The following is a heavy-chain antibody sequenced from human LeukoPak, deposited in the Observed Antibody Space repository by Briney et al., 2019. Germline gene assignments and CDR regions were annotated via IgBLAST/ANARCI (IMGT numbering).Heavy chain of an antibody. CDR1: DGFISYYY. V-gene: IGHV4-59*08. Sequence: SETLFLTCTASDGFISYYYWSWIRQPPGKVLEWVGYIYCSGSTNYNPSFKSRVTISVDTSKNQFSLKLSSVTAADKAVYYCARRYRDGMNVWGQGTTVTVSS. CDR2: IYCSGST. CDR3: ARRYRDGMNV. J-gene: IGHJ6*02. D-gene: IGHD5-12*01.